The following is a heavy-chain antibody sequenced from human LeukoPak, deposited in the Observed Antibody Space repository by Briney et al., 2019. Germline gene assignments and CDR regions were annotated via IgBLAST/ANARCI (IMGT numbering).Heavy chain of an antibody. D-gene: IGHD2-2*01. Sequence: PGGSLRLSCAASGFTFSSYWMNWVRQAPGKGLEWVANIKQDGTDKYYVDSVKGRFTISRDNAKSPLYLQMDSLRVEDTAVYYCARDSSMGRYWGQGTLVTVSS. CDR2: IKQDGTDK. CDR1: GFTFSSYW. J-gene: IGHJ4*02. V-gene: IGHV3-7*01. CDR3: ARDSSMGRY.